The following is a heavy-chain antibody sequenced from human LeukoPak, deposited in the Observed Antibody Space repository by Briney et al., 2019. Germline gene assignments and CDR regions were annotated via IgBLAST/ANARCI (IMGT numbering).Heavy chain of an antibody. CDR2: ISSSGSTI. J-gene: IGHJ4*02. Sequence: GGSLRLSCAASGFTFSDYYMSWIRQAPGKGLEWVSYISSSGSTIYYADSVKGRFTISRDNAKNSLYLLMNSLRAEDTAVYYCASLDDFWSGSIGELDYWGQGTLVTVSS. V-gene: IGHV3-11*01. CDR1: GFTFSDYY. CDR3: ASLDDFWSGSIGELDY. D-gene: IGHD3-3*01.